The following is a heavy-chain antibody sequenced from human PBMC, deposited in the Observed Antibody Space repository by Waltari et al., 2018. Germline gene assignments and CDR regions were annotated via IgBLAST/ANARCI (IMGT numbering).Heavy chain of an antibody. D-gene: IGHD1-1*01. CDR1: GGSISSSSYY. CDR2: IYYSGRT. J-gene: IGHJ4*02. CDR3: ARDRTLALDY. Sequence: QLQLQESGPGLVKPSETLSLTCTVSGGSISSSSYYWGWIRQPPGKGLEWIGSIYYSGRTYYNPSLKSRVTISVDTSKNQFSLKLSSVTAADTAVYYCARDRTLALDYWGQGTLVTVSS. V-gene: IGHV4-39*07.